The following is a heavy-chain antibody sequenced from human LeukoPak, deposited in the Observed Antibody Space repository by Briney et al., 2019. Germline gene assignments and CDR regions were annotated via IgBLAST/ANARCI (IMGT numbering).Heavy chain of an antibody. CDR1: GFTFSSYA. J-gene: IGHJ5*02. CDR2: ISGSGGST. V-gene: IGHV3-23*01. Sequence: GGSLRLSCAASGFTFSSYAMSWVRQAPGKGLEWVSAISGSGGSTYYADSVKGRFTISRDNSKNTLYLQMNSLRAEDTAVYYCARDQTDSWNAKYNWFDPWGQGTLVTVSS. D-gene: IGHD1-20*01. CDR3: ARDQTDSWNAKYNWFDP.